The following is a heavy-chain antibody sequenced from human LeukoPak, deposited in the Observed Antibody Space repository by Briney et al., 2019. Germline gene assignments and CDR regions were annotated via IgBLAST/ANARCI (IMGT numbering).Heavy chain of an antibody. D-gene: IGHD3-22*01. Sequence: PGGSLRLSCAASGFTLRNYAMSWVRQAPGKGLEWVANIKQDGSEKYYVDSVKGRFTISRDNAKNSLYLQMNSLRAEDTAVYYCARVSDYYDSGAFDIWGQGTMVTVSS. CDR1: GFTLRNYA. J-gene: IGHJ3*02. V-gene: IGHV3-7*01. CDR3: ARVSDYYDSGAFDI. CDR2: IKQDGSEK.